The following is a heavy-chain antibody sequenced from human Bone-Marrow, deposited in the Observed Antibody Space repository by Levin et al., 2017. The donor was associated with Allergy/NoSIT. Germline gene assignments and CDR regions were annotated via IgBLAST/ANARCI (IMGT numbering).Heavy chain of an antibody. D-gene: IGHD1-1*01. V-gene: IGHV3-30*18. J-gene: IGHJ4*02. CDR1: GFTFSSYG. Sequence: GESLKISCAASGFTFSSYGMHWVRQAPGKGLEWVAVISYDGSNKYYADSVKGRFTISRDNSKNTLYLQMNSLRAEDTAVYYCAKFADWNDLDYWGQGTLVTVSS. CDR3: AKFADWNDLDY. CDR2: ISYDGSNK.